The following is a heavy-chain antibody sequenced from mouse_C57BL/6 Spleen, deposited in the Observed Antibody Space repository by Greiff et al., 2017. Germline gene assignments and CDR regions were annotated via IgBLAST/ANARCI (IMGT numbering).Heavy chain of an antibody. D-gene: IGHD2-3*01. Sequence: EVKLMESGGGLVQPGGSLKLSCAASGFTFSDYYMYWVRQTPEKRLGWVAYISNGGGSTYYPDTVKGRFTISRDNAKNTLYLQMSRLKSEDTAMYYCARHHDGYYVDAMDYWGQGTSVTVSS. V-gene: IGHV5-12*01. CDR2: ISNGGGST. J-gene: IGHJ4*01. CDR1: GFTFSDYY. CDR3: ARHHDGYYVDAMDY.